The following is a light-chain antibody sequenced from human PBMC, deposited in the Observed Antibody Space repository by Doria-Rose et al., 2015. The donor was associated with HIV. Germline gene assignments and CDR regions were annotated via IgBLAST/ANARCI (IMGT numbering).Light chain of an antibody. CDR3: QQYGTSRGT. CDR1: QRVKSSY. V-gene: IGKV3-20*01. J-gene: IGKJ5*01. CDR2: DAS. Sequence: TQSPGALSLSPGERATLSCRASQRVKSSYLAWYQQKPGQAPRLLIYDASTRATGIPDRFSGSGPGTDFTLTISRLEPEDVAVYYCQQYGTSRGTFGQGTRPEIK.